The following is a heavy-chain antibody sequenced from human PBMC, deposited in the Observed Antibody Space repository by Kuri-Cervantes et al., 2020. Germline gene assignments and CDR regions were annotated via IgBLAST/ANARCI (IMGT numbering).Heavy chain of an antibody. V-gene: IGHV3-9*01. D-gene: IGHD6-19*01. Sequence: LSLTCAASGFTFDDYAMHWVRQAPGKALEWVSGISWNSGSIGYADSVKGRFTISRDNAKNSLYLQMNSLRAEDTAVYYCASLWLVQVSGMDVWGQGTTVTVSS. CDR1: GFTFDDYA. J-gene: IGHJ6*02. CDR2: ISWNSGSI. CDR3: ASLWLVQVSGMDV.